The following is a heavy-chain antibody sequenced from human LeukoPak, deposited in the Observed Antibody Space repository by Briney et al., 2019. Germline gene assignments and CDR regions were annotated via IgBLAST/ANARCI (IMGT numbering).Heavy chain of an antibody. CDR1: GCTFTGYY. V-gene: IGHV1-2*02. CDR3: TRHQLLWFGEFPVNYYYYMDV. J-gene: IGHJ6*03. D-gene: IGHD3-10*01. CDR2: INPNSGGT. Sequence: ASVKVSCKASGCTFTGYYMHWVRQAPGQGLEWMGWINPNSGGTNYAQKFQGRVTMTRDTSISTAYMELSRLRSDDTAVYYCTRHQLLWFGEFPVNYYYYMDVWGKGTTVTISS.